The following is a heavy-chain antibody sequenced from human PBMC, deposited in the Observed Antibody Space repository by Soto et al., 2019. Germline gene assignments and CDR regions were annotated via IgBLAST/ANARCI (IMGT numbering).Heavy chain of an antibody. Sequence: EVPLVESGGGLVQPGGSLRLSCAASGFTVSDNYISWVRQAPGKGLEWISVIYSGGGTYYADSVKGRFTISRDNSKNTVYLQMNSLTAEDTAVYYCARDIGDYYDNRVSYSGAYWGQGTLVTVSS. CDR3: ARDIGDYYDNRVSYSGAY. CDR1: GFTVSDNY. CDR2: IYSGGGT. J-gene: IGHJ4*02. V-gene: IGHV3-66*01. D-gene: IGHD3-22*01.